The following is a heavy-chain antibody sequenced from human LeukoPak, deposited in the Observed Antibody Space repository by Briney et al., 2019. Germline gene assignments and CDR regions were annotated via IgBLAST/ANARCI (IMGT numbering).Heavy chain of an antibody. CDR2: INGYNGNT. CDR3: ARGLDAASSLANFDY. Sequence: GASVKVSCTASGYTFSYFGLNWVRQAPGQGLEWMGWINGYNGNTNYAQKSEGRLFLTTDTATSTVYMELRNLTSDDTAVYFCARGLDAASSLANFDYWGQGTLVTVSS. CDR1: GYTFSYFG. V-gene: IGHV1-18*01. D-gene: IGHD1-1*01. J-gene: IGHJ4*02.